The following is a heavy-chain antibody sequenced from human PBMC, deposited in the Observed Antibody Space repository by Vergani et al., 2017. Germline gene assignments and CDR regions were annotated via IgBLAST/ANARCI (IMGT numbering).Heavy chain of an antibody. V-gene: IGHV4-30-4*08. CDR2: IYYSGTT. CDR3: ARQKDYYMDV. J-gene: IGHJ6*03. Sequence: QVQLQESGPGLVKPSKTLSLTCTVSGGSISSGDYYWSWIRQPPGKGLDWIGYIYYSGTTYYNPSLESRLTISLDTSENHLSLKLTSVTAADTAVYYCARQKDYYMDVWGKGATVTVSS. CDR1: GGSISSGDYY.